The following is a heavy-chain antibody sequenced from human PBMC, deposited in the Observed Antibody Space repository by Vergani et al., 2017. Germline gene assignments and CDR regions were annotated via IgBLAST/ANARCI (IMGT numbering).Heavy chain of an antibody. CDR1: GYTFTSYG. V-gene: IGHV1-18*01. J-gene: IGHJ4*02. Sequence: QVQLVQSGAEVKKPGASVKVSCKASGYTFTSYGISWVRQAPGQGLEWMGWISAYNGNTNYAQKLQGRVTMTTDTSTSTAYMELRSLRSDDTAVYYCAREQRDYDFWSGYYKPVPNYYVDYWGQGTLVTVSS. D-gene: IGHD3-3*01. CDR3: AREQRDYDFWSGYYKPVPNYYVDY. CDR2: ISAYNGNT.